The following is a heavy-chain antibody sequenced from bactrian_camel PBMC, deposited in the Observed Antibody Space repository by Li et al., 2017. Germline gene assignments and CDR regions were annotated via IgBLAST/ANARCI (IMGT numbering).Heavy chain of an antibody. CDR1: GHTFRRNC. J-gene: IGHJ4*01. CDR2: IYTNHGGAT. D-gene: IGHD7*01. V-gene: IGHV3-3*01. Sequence: HVQLVESGGGSVQAGNSLTLSCAVSGHTFRRNCMGWFRQAPGKEREGVAAIYTNHGGATNYADSVKGRFTISKDNAKKTMTLQMNSLTPEDTAMYYCAAGDTYCVGTWSMPPSTQFDYWSQGTQVTVS. CDR3: AAGDTYCVGTWSMPPSTQFDY.